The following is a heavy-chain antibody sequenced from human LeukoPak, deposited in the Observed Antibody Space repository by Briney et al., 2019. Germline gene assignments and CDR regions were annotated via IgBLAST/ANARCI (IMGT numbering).Heavy chain of an antibody. CDR2: INHSGST. V-gene: IGHV4-34*01. D-gene: IGHD6-19*01. CDR3: ARTTYSSGWKD. J-gene: IGHJ4*02. CDR1: GGSFSGYY. Sequence: PSETLSLTCAVYGGSFSGYYWSWIRQPPGKGLEWIGEINHSGSTNYNPSLKSRVTISVDTSKNQFSLKLSSVTAADTAVYYCARTTYSSGWKDWGQGTLVTVSS.